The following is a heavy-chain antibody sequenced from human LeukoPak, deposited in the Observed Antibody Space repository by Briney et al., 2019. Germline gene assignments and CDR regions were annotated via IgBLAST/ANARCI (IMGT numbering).Heavy chain of an antibody. CDR2: IKQDGSEK. J-gene: IGHJ4*02. CDR1: GFTFSSYW. V-gene: IGHV3-7*03. Sequence: GGSLRLSCAASGFTFSSYWMSWVRQAPGKGLEWVANIKQDGSEKYYVDSVKGRFTISRDNAKNSLYLQMNSLRAEDTAVYYCARVKGLYYGSGNPDYWGQGTLVTVSS. D-gene: IGHD3-10*01. CDR3: ARVKGLYYGSGNPDY.